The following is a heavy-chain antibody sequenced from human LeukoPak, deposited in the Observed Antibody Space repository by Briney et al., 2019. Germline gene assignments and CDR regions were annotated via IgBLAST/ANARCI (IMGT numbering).Heavy chain of an antibody. J-gene: IGHJ4*02. CDR2: IYDVGTT. CDR1: GFSVSDNY. V-gene: IGHV3-66*01. Sequence: GGSLTLSCAASGFSVSDNYMNWVRQAPGKGLEWVAGIYDVGTTYYADSVRGRFTISRDNSKNALYVQTNSLRAEDTAVYYCAKGHYGNTPQWGQGSLVTVSS. CDR3: AKGHYGNTPQ. D-gene: IGHD1/OR15-1a*01.